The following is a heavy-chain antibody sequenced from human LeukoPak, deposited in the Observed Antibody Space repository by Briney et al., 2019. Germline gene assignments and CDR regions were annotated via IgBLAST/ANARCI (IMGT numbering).Heavy chain of an antibody. CDR2: ISYSGST. D-gene: IGHD3-3*01. J-gene: IGHJ6*02. Sequence: SETLSLTCTVSGGSISNYYWSWIRQPPGKGPEWIGYISYSGSTNYNPSLRSRVAISEDTSRNQFSLRLNSVTAADTAVYYCARHIPVIWSSGYYYGMDVWGQGTTVTVSS. V-gene: IGHV4-59*08. CDR1: GGSISNYY. CDR3: ARHIPVIWSSGYYYGMDV.